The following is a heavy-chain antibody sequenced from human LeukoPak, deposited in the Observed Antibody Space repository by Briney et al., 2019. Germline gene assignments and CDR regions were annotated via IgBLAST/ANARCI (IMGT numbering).Heavy chain of an antibody. V-gene: IGHV3-21*04. CDR1: RFTFSSYS. CDR2: ISSSSSYI. Sequence: GGSLRLSCAASRFTFSSYSMNWVRQAPGKGLEWVSFISSSSSYIWYADSVKGRFTISRDNAKNSLYLQMNSLRAEDTAVYYCAKDPRYDSSGYYYQSFDYWGQGTLVTVSS. D-gene: IGHD3-22*01. J-gene: IGHJ4*02. CDR3: AKDPRYDSSGYYYQSFDY.